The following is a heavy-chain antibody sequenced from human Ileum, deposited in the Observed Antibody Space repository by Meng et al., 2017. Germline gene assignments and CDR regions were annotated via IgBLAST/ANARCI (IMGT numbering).Heavy chain of an antibody. CDR2: AGT. CDR1: GVSVSTSEYQ. V-gene: IGHV4-61*08. J-gene: IGHJ4*02. CDR3: ARDHWGSLDY. D-gene: IGHD7-27*01. Sequence: QGQLQVAGPGLVRPSETLSLSCTVSGVSVSTSEYQWGWIRQPPGKGLGWIGYAGTNYNPTLKSRVTISVDTSKRQFSLKLTSVTAAYTAVYYCARDHWGSLDYWGQGILVTVSS.